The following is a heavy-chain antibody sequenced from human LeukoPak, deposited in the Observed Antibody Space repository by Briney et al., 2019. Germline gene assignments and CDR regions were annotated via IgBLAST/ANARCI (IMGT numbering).Heavy chain of an antibody. Sequence: GGSLRLSCAASGFTFSSYAMSWVRQAPGKGLEWVSAISGGGGSTHYADSVKGRFTISRDNSKNTLYLQMSSLRAGDTAVYYCAKSSYYDSSGYYREYYFDYWGQGTLVTVFS. CDR2: ISGGGGST. V-gene: IGHV3-23*01. D-gene: IGHD3-22*01. J-gene: IGHJ4*02. CDR3: AKSSYYDSSGYYREYYFDY. CDR1: GFTFSSYA.